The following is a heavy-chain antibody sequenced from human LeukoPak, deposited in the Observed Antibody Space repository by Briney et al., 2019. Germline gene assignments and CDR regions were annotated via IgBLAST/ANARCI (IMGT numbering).Heavy chain of an antibody. CDR2: MNPNSGNT. V-gene: IGHV1-8*01. D-gene: IGHD3-22*01. CDR3: ARGAVVVSMFDY. J-gene: IGHJ4*02. Sequence: ASVKVSCKASGYTFTSYDINWVRQATGQGLEWMGWMNPNSGNTGYAQKFQGRVTMTRNTSISTAYMELSSLRSEDTAVYYCARGAVVVSMFDYWGQGTLVTVSS. CDR1: GYTFTSYD.